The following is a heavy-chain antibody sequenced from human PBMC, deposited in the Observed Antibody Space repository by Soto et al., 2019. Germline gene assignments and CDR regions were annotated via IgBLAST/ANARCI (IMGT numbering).Heavy chain of an antibody. V-gene: IGHV3-48*01. CDR3: ARDCGVADKREGAFDI. CDR1: GFTFSSYS. D-gene: IGHD6-19*01. CDR2: ISSSSSTI. Sequence: EVQLVESGGGLVQPGGSLRLSCAASGFTFSSYSMNWVRQAPGKGLEWVSYISSSSSTIYYADSVKGRFTISRDNAKNSLYLQMNSLRAEDTAVYYCARDCGVADKREGAFDIWGQGTMVTVSS. J-gene: IGHJ3*02.